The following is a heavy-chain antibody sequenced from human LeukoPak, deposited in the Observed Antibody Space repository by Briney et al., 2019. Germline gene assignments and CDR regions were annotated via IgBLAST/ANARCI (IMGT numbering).Heavy chain of an antibody. V-gene: IGHV3-49*04. J-gene: IGHJ6*03. CDR3: TRFMVRGVIIYMDV. CDR1: GFTFGDYA. CDR2: IRSKAYGGTT. D-gene: IGHD3-10*01. Sequence: QSGGSLRLSCTASGFTFGDYAMSWVRQAPGKGLEWVGFIRSKAYGGTTEYAGSVKGRFTMSRDDSKSIAYLQMNSLKTEDTAVYYCTRFMVRGVIIYMDVWGKGTTVTVSS.